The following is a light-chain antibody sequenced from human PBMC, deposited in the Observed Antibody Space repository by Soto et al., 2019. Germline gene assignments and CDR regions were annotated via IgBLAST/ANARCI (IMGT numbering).Light chain of an antibody. CDR3: SSYAGSNNNLV. Sequence: QSALTQPPSASGSPGQSVTISCTGTSSDVGAYNYVSWYQQHPGKAPKLMIYEVSKRPSGVPDRFSGSKSGNTASLTVSGLQAEDEADYYCSSYAGSNNNLVFGGGTQLTVL. V-gene: IGLV2-8*01. CDR1: SSDVGAYNY. CDR2: EVS. J-gene: IGLJ2*01.